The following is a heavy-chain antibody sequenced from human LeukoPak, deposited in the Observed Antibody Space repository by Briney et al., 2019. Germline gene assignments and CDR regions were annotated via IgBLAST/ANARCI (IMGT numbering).Heavy chain of an antibody. D-gene: IGHD5-24*01. J-gene: IGHJ5*02. V-gene: IGHV3-30-3*01. CDR1: GLTFRTSA. CDR2: VSFDGSNE. Sequence: GGSLRLSCADSGLTFRTSAMHWVRQVPGKGLEWVAVVSFDGSNENYADSVRGRFIISRDNSKNTLYLQMSGLRREDTAMYYCARGVGYTLVSWGQGTLVTVSS. CDR3: ARGVGYTLVS.